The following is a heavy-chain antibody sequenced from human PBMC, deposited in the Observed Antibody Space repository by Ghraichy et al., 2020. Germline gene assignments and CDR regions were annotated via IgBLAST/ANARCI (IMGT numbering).Heavy chain of an antibody. Sequence: SVKVSCKASGGTFSSYAISWVRQAPGQGLEWMGRIIPILGIANYAQKFQGRVTITADKSTSTAYMELSSLRSEDTAVYYCAREAYGGNSGAYYYYYMDVWGKGTTVTVSS. CDR1: GGTFSSYA. CDR2: IIPILGIA. V-gene: IGHV1-69*04. CDR3: AREAYGGNSGAYYYYYMDV. J-gene: IGHJ6*03. D-gene: IGHD4-23*01.